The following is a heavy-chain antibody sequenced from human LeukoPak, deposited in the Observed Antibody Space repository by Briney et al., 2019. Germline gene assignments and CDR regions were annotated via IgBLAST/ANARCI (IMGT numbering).Heavy chain of an antibody. J-gene: IGHJ4*02. CDR1: GYTFTSYY. CDR3: ARPQWELRVYFDY. D-gene: IGHD1-26*01. Sequence: ASVKVSCKASGYTFTSYYMHWVRQAPGQGLEWMGIINPSDGSTSYAQKFQGGVTMTRDMSTSTVYMELSSLRSEDTAIYYCARPQWELRVYFDYWGQGTLVTVSS. V-gene: IGHV1-46*01. CDR2: INPSDGST.